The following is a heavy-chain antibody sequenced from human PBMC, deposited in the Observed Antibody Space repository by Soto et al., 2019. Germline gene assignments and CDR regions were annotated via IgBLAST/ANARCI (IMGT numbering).Heavy chain of an antibody. CDR1: GGSISSSSYY. Sequence: QLQLQESGPGLVKPSETLSLTCTVSGGSISSSSYYWGWIRQPPGKGLEWIGSIYYGGSTYYNPSLKSRVTISVDTYKNQFSLKRSSVSGTDTAVYYCARHIRDTIFGVVHLYNWCDPWGQGTLVTVSS. J-gene: IGHJ5*02. CDR2: IYYGGST. CDR3: ARHIRDTIFGVVHLYNWCDP. D-gene: IGHD3-3*01. V-gene: IGHV4-39*01.